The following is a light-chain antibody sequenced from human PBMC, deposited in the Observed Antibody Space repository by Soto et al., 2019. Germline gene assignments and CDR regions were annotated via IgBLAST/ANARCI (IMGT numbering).Light chain of an antibody. CDR1: QSVSTS. CDR3: QQYNNWPPWT. V-gene: IGKV3-15*01. CDR2: GAS. Sequence: EIVMTQSPATLSVSPGERATLSCRASQSVSTSLAWYQQKPGQAPRLLIYGASTRATSIPARFIGSGSGTEFTITISSLQSEDFAVYYCQQYNNWPPWTFGQGTKVEIK. J-gene: IGKJ1*01.